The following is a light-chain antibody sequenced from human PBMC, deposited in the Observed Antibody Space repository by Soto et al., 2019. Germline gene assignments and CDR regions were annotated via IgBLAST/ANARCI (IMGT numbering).Light chain of an antibody. CDR2: GAS. CDR3: QQRSNWPPT. V-gene: IGKV3D-20*02. Sequence: EIVMTQSPATLSVSPGERATLSCRASQTVSITYLTWYQQKPGQAPRLLIFGASKRATGIPDRFSGSGSGTDFTLTISSLEPEDFAIYYCQQRSNWPPTFGQGTKVDIK. CDR1: QTVSITY. J-gene: IGKJ1*01.